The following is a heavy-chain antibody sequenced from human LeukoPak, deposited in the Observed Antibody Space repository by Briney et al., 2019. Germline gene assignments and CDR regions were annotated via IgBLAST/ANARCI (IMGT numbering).Heavy chain of an antibody. CDR2: FYASGSI. CDR3: ARLEKNSYYYMDV. V-gene: IGHV3-53*01. Sequence: GGSLRLSCAVSGFTVSSNYMGWVRQAPGKGLEWVSVFYASGSIYYADSVKGRFTISRDNSENTVFLQMNTLRAEDTAVYYCARLEKNSYYYMDVWGKGTTVTVS. CDR1: GFTVSSNY. D-gene: IGHD1-1*01. J-gene: IGHJ6*03.